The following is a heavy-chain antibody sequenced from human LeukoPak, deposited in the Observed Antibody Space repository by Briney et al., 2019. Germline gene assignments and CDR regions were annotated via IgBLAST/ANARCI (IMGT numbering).Heavy chain of an antibody. J-gene: IGHJ4*02. Sequence: GRSLRLSCAASGFTFSSYAMHWVRQAPGKGLEWVAVISYDGSNKYYADSVKGRFTISRDNSKNTLYLQMNSLRAEDTAVYYCATSITVVRGVIIKGIDYWGQGTLVTVSS. CDR1: GFTFSSYA. D-gene: IGHD3-10*01. CDR3: ATSITVVRGVIIKGIDY. V-gene: IGHV3-30-3*01. CDR2: ISYDGSNK.